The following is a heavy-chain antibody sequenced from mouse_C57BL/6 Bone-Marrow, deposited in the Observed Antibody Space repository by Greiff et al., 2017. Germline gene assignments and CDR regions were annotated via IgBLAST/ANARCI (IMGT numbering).Heavy chain of an antibody. CDR1: GYTFTGYW. Sequence: VQLQQSGAELMKPGASVKLSCKATGYTFTGYWIEWVKQRPGHGLEWIGEILPGIGSTNYNEKFKGMGTFTADTSSDTAYMRLSSLTTEDSAFYYDAVPLPCYFDYWGQGTTLTVAS. CDR2: ILPGIGST. CDR3: AVPLPCYFDY. V-gene: IGHV1-9*01. J-gene: IGHJ2*01.